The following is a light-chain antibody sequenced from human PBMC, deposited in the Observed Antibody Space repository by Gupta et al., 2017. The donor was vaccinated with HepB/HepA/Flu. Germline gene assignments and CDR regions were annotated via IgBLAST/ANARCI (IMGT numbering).Light chain of an antibody. CDR2: AAS. CDR3: QQSDRILRT. V-gene: IGKV1-39*01. CDR1: QNIDNY. Sequence: DIQMTQSPSSLSASVGDRVTITCRASQNIDNYLNWYQQKPGKAPNLLIFAASYLDRGVPSRFSGSGSGTDFTLTVSNLQPEDFAIYYCQQSDRILRTFGQGTKVEIK. J-gene: IGKJ1*01.